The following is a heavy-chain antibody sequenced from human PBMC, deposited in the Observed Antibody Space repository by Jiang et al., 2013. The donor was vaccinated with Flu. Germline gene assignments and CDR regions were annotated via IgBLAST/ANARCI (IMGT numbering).Heavy chain of an antibody. CDR2: INHRGNT. Sequence: LLKPSETLFLTCGVSGGSFSGHSWSWIRQPPGKGLEWIGEINHRGNTNYNPSLKSRVTISMDTSKRQFSLKLMSVTAADTAVYYCARVRLLEFFDSGVIDDQPNPLARPFDPWGQGTLVTVSS. CDR3: ARVRLLEFFDSGVIDDQPNPLARPFDP. J-gene: IGHJ5*02. D-gene: IGHD3-22*01. CDR1: GGSFSGHS. V-gene: IGHV4-34*01.